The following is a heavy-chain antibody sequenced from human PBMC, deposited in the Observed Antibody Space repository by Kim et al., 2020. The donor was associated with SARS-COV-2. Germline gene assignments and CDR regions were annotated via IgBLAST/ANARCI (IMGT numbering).Heavy chain of an antibody. CDR1: GDSITSSSSGYS. D-gene: IGHD5-12*01. V-gene: IGHV4-39*01. CDR2: IYYTGTT. Sequence: SETLSLTCSVFGDSITSSSSGYSWGWIRQPPGKGLEWIGSIYYTGTTYYHPSLKSRVTISIDTSKTQFSLKLRSMAAADTAVYYCARHYRGYGGSIYYYGMDVWGQGTTVTVSS. CDR3: ARHYRGYGGSIYYYGMDV. J-gene: IGHJ6*02.